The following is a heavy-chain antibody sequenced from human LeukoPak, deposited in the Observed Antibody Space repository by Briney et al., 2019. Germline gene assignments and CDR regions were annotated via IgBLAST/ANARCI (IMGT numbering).Heavy chain of an antibody. D-gene: IGHD3-22*01. V-gene: IGHV3-30*04. CDR1: GYTLTELS. CDR3: ARNYDSSGYGDY. Sequence: SCKVSGYTLTELSMHWVRQAPGKGLEWVAVISYDGSNKYYADSVKGRFTISRDNSKNTLYLQMNSLRAEDTAVYYCARNYDSSGYGDYWGQGTLVTVSS. CDR2: ISYDGSNK. J-gene: IGHJ4*02.